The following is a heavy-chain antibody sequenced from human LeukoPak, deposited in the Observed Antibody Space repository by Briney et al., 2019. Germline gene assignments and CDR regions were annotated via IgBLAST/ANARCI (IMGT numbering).Heavy chain of an antibody. CDR1: GYSISSGYY. V-gene: IGHV4-38-2*01. D-gene: IGHD3-3*01. Sequence: PSETLSLTCAVSGYSISSGYYWGWIRQPPGKGLEWIGSIYHSGSTYYNPSLKSRVTISVDTSKNQFSLKLSSVTAADTAVYYCARQRFLEWLLSSREHNWFDPWGQGTLVTVSS. CDR3: ARQRFLEWLLSSREHNWFDP. J-gene: IGHJ5*02. CDR2: IYHSGST.